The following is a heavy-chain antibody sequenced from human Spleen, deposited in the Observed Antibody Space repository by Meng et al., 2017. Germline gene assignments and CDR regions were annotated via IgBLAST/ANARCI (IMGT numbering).Heavy chain of an antibody. CDR2: IYWDDDK. D-gene: IGHD6-13*01. J-gene: IGHJ4*02. CDR1: AFSFTTTGVG. Sequence: HTTLKEPSPTLVKPTQTLTLTCSLSAFSFTTTGVGVGWIRQSPGKALEWLALIYWDDDKRYSPSLKSRLIITKDTSKNQVVLTMTNMDPVDTATYYCAHRGSSWAFDYWGQGTLVTVSS. V-gene: IGHV2-5*02. CDR3: AHRGSSWAFDY.